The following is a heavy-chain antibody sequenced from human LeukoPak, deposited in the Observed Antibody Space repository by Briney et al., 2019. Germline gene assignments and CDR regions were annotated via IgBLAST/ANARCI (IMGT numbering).Heavy chain of an antibody. CDR3: ASDYRRYYGMDV. J-gene: IGHJ6*02. CDR2: IYSGGST. CDR1: GFTFSSYA. Sequence: PGGSLRLSCAASGFTFSSYAMHWVRQAPGKGLEWVSVIYSGGSTYYADSVKGRFTISRDNSKNTLYLQMNSLRAEDTAVYYCASDYRRYYGMDVWGQGTTVTVSS. V-gene: IGHV3-53*01.